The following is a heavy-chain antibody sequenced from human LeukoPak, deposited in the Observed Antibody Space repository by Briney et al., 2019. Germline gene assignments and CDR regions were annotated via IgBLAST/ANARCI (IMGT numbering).Heavy chain of an antibody. D-gene: IGHD1-26*01. Sequence: PVGSLRLSCAASGFTFSSYSMNWVRQAPGKGLEWVSSISSSSNYIYYADSVKGRFTISRDNAKNSLYLQMNSLRVEDTDVYYCARDVGASAPDAFDIWGQGTMVTVSS. CDR1: GFTFSSYS. J-gene: IGHJ3*02. CDR3: ARDVGASAPDAFDI. CDR2: ISSSSNYI. V-gene: IGHV3-21*01.